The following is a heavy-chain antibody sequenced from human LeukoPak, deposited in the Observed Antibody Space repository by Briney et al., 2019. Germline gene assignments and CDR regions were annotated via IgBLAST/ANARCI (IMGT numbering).Heavy chain of an antibody. CDR2: INWNSGSK. V-gene: IGHV3-20*04. J-gene: IGHJ4*02. CDR3: ARGLCGGDCYDY. Sequence: GGSLRLSCATPGFTFEDHGLSWVRHAPGKGLEWVSGINWNSGSKRYAASVKGRFTISRDNAKNSLYLQMNSLRAEDTAVYYCARGLCGGDCYDYWGQGTLVTVSS. CDR1: GFTFEDHG. D-gene: IGHD2-21*01.